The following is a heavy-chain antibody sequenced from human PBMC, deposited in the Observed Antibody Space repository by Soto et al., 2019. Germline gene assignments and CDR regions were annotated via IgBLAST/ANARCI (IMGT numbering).Heavy chain of an antibody. V-gene: IGHV3-72*01. CDR3: ARGFCSGATCYSGDS. J-gene: IGHJ4*02. D-gene: IGHD2-15*01. CDR1: GFTFSDRY. CDR2: VRNKANSHST. Sequence: GGSLRLSCAASGFTFSDRYMDWVRQAPGKGLEWLGRVRNKANSHSTEYAASVNGRFIISRDDSKNLVYLQLNSLKTEDTAVYFCARGFCSGATCYSGDSWGQGT.